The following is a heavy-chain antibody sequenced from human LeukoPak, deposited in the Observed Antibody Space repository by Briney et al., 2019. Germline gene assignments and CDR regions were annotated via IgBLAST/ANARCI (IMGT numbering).Heavy chain of an antibody. Sequence: SETLSLTCAVSGGSISSSNWWSWVRQPPGKGLEWIGEIYHSGSTNYNPSLKSRVTISVDKSKNQFSLKLSSVTAADTAVYYCAGTGYFDWLLSPGYYYMDVWGKGTTVTISS. CDR1: GGSISSSNW. V-gene: IGHV4-4*02. CDR2: IYHSGST. J-gene: IGHJ6*03. D-gene: IGHD3-9*01. CDR3: AGTGYFDWLLSPGYYYMDV.